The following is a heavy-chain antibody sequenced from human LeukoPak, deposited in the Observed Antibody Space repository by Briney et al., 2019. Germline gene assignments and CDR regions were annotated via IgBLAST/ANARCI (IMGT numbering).Heavy chain of an antibody. J-gene: IGHJ4*02. Sequence: GGSLRLPCAASGFIFSDYDMHWVRQPLGKGLEWVSAIGTADDTYYPDSVKGRFTISRDNSKNTLYLQMNSLRAEDTAVYYCARDRVGATDYFDYWGQGTLVTVSS. D-gene: IGHD1-26*01. CDR2: IGTADDT. V-gene: IGHV3-13*01. CDR1: GFIFSDYD. CDR3: ARDRVGATDYFDY.